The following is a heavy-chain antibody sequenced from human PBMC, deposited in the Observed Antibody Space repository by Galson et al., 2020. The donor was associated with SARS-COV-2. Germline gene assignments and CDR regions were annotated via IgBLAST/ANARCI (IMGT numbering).Heavy chain of an antibody. CDR2: ISDGGVTT. J-gene: IGHJ4*02. CDR3: ATRSAYLAFDY. CDR1: GFTFTNYA. D-gene: IGHD2-21*01. V-gene: IGHV3-23*01. Sequence: GESLKISCAASGFTFTNYAMHWVRQAPGKGLEWVSGISDGGVTTIYADSVKGRFTISRDDSKNILYLQMNGLRAEDTAIYCATRSAYLAFDYWGQGTLVTVSS.